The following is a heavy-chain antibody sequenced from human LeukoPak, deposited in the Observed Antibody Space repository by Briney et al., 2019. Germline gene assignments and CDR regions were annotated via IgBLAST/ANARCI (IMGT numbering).Heavy chain of an antibody. CDR3: AKDAITGTAGVFDI. D-gene: IGHD1-20*01. CDR1: GFTFSSYG. Sequence: GGSLRLSCAASGFTFSSYGMHWVRQAPGKGLEWVAFIRYDGSNKYYADSVKGRFTISRDNSKNTLYLEMNSLRAEDTAVYYCAKDAITGTAGVFDIWGQGTMVTVSS. V-gene: IGHV3-30*02. CDR2: IRYDGSNK. J-gene: IGHJ3*02.